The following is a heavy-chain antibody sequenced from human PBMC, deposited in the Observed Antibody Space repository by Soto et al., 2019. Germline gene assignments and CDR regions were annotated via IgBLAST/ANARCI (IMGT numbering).Heavy chain of an antibody. V-gene: IGHV4-34*01. D-gene: IGHD2-2*01. CDR3: ARGRGNISKRYCSSTSCYFTTWFDP. J-gene: IGHJ5*02. CDR1: GGSFSGYY. CDR2: INHSGST. Sequence: QVQLQQWGAGLLKPSETLSLTCAVYGGSFSGYYWSWIRQPPGKGLEWIGEINHSGSTNYNPSLKRRVTISVDTSKNQFSLKLSSVTAADTAVYYCARGRGNISKRYCSSTSCYFTTWFDPWGQGTLVTVSS.